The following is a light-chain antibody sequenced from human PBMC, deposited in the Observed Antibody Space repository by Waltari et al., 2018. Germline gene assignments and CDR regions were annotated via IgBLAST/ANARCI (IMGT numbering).Light chain of an antibody. V-gene: IGLV2-23*02. J-gene: IGLJ1*01. CDR2: EVI. CDR3: CSYAGLGTYV. CDR1: TSDVGNYDL. Sequence: QSALTQPASVSGTPGPSITIPCTGPTSDVGNYDLVPWYQQHPGKAPKLLICEVIKRPSGVSRRFSGSKSGNTASLTISGLQAEDEADYYCCSYAGLGTYVFGSGTKVTVL.